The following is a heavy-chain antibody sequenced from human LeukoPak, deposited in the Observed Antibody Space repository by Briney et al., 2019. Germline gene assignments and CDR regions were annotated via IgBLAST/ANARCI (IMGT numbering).Heavy chain of an antibody. CDR1: GYTFTGYY. CDR3: AREGGPTPGWFDP. V-gene: IGHV1-2*02. D-gene: IGHD3-16*01. J-gene: IGHJ5*02. CDR2: INPNSGGT. Sequence: ASVKVSCRASGYTFTGYYMHWVRQAPGQGLEWMGWINPNSGGTNYAQKFQGRVTMTRDTSISTAYKELSRLRSDDTAVYYCAREGGPTPGWFDPWGQGTLVTVSS.